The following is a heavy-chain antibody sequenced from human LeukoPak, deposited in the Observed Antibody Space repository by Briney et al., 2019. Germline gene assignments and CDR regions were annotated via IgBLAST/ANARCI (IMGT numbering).Heavy chain of an antibody. J-gene: IGHJ4*02. Sequence: GRCLRLSCVAAGFTFTNYAMSCVRQAPGKGLEWVSAITGSDGSSYYADSVKGRFTISRDNSKNTLYLQVNSLRAEDTAVYYCAKWGDYDILTGYYVPDYWGQGTLVTVSS. D-gene: IGHD3-9*01. CDR1: GFTFTNYA. CDR3: AKWGDYDILTGYYVPDY. V-gene: IGHV3-23*01. CDR2: ITGSDGSS.